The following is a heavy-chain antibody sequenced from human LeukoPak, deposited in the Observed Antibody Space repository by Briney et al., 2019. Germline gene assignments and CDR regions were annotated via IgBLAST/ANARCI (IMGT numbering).Heavy chain of an antibody. J-gene: IGHJ4*02. CDR1: GGSISSYY. V-gene: IGHV4-59*01. CDR3: ARGGGYSYGYYFDY. CDR2: IYYSGST. Sequence: SETLSLTCTVSGGSISSYYWSWIRQPPGKGLEWIGYIYYSGSTNYNPSLKSRVAISVDTSKNQFSLKLSSVTAADTAVYYCARGGGYSYGYYFDYWGQGTLVTVSS. D-gene: IGHD5-18*01.